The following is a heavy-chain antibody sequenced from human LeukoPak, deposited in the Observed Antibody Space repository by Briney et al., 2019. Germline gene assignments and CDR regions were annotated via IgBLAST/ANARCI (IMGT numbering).Heavy chain of an antibody. J-gene: IGHJ4*02. CDR1: GFTFSSYA. Sequence: GGSLRLSCAASGFTFSSYAMHWVRQAPGKGLEWVAVISYDGSNKYYAYSVKGRFTISRDNSKNTLYLQMNSLRAEDTAVYYCARTPHPVATRHLDYWGQGTLVTVSS. CDR3: ARTPHPVATRHLDY. CDR2: ISYDGSNK. V-gene: IGHV3-30-3*01. D-gene: IGHD5-12*01.